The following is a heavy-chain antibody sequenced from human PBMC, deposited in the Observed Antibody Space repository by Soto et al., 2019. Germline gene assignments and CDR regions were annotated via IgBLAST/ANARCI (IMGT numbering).Heavy chain of an antibody. CDR3: ARSLGRAVAGTSPFDY. J-gene: IGHJ4*02. CDR2: IIPIFGTA. CDR1: GGTFSSYA. D-gene: IGHD6-19*01. Sequence: GASVKVSCKASGGTFSSYAISWVRQAPGQGLEWMGGIIPIFGTANYAQKFQGRVTITADESTSTAYMELSSLRSEDTAVYYCARSLGRAVAGTSPFDYWGQGTLVTVSS. V-gene: IGHV1-69*13.